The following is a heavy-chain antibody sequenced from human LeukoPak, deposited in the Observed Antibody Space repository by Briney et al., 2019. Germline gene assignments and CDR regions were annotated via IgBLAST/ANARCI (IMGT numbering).Heavy chain of an antibody. V-gene: IGHV4-38-2*02. Sequence: SETLSLTCTISGYSIRSGFYWGWIRQPPGKGLEWIGSIYHSGITYDTPSLKSRVTISVDTSKNQFYLKLSSVTAADTAVYYCARAVGSFDWLPLFDYWGQGTLVTVSS. J-gene: IGHJ4*02. D-gene: IGHD3-9*01. CDR2: IYHSGIT. CDR3: ARAVGSFDWLPLFDY. CDR1: GYSIRSGFY.